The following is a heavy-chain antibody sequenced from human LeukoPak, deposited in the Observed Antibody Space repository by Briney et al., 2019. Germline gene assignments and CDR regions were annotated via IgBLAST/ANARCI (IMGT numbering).Heavy chain of an antibody. CDR1: GFTFDDYG. V-gene: IGHV3-20*04. CDR3: ARALSNYVDYHYYYMDV. CDR2: FNWNGVST. Sequence: GGSLRLSCAASGFTFDDYGMSWVRQAPGRGLEWVSGFNWNGVSTSYVDSVKGRFTISRDNAKNSLYLQMNSLRAEDTALYYCARALSNYVDYHYYYMDVWGKGTTVTVSS. D-gene: IGHD4-11*01. J-gene: IGHJ6*03.